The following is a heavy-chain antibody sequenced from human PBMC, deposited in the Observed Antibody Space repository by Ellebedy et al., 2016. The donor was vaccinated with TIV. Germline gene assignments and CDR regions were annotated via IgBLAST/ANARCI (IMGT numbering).Heavy chain of an antibody. CDR1: GFTFSDHA. Sequence: GESLKISCTASGFTFSDHAMSWVRQTPGKGLEWVSGITAGCASTHYVDSVKGRFTISRDNSKKTLSLQMNSLRAEDTAVYYCVKLDSSGFYYGRLDYWGQGTLVTVSS. CDR3: VKLDSSGFYYGRLDY. D-gene: IGHD3-22*01. V-gene: IGHV3-23*01. CDR2: ITAGCAST. J-gene: IGHJ4*02.